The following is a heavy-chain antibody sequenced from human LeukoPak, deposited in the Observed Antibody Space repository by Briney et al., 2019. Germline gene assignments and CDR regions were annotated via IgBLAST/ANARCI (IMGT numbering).Heavy chain of an antibody. CDR3: AKDSALSAASYYFDY. Sequence: PGRSLRLSCAASGFTFSRNGMRWVRQAPGRGLEWVAVIADDGRDKHHADSVKGRFTISRDNSKNTLHLQMNSLRAEDTAVYYCAKDSALSAASYYFDYWGQGTLVTVSS. D-gene: IGHD6-13*01. CDR1: GFTFSRNG. J-gene: IGHJ4*02. CDR2: IADDGRDK. V-gene: IGHV3-30*18.